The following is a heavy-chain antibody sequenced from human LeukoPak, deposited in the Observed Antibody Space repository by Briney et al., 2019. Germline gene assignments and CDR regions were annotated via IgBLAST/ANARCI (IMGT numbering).Heavy chain of an antibody. CDR3: ARVNYFDSGGYYWWFDP. D-gene: IGHD3-22*01. Sequence: SETLSLTCAVYGGSFSGYYWSWIRQPPGKGLEWIGEINHSGSTNYNPSLKSRVTTSVDPSKNQVSLKLTSVTAADTAVYYCARVNYFDSGGYYWWFDPWGQGTLVTVSS. CDR2: INHSGST. V-gene: IGHV4-34*01. CDR1: GGSFSGYY. J-gene: IGHJ5*02.